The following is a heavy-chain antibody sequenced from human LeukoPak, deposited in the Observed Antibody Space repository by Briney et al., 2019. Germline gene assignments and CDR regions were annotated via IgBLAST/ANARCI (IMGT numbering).Heavy chain of an antibody. J-gene: IGHJ4*02. D-gene: IGHD3-10*01. CDR2: IYPGDSDT. V-gene: IGHV5-51*01. CDR3: ARPTMVRGVIIRVDY. CDR1: GYSFTSYW. Sequence: GESLKISCKGSGYSFTSYWIGWVRRMPGESLEWMGIIYPGDSDTRYSPSFQGQVTISADKSISTAYLQWSSLKASDTAMYYCARPTMVRGVIIRVDYWGQGTLVTVSS.